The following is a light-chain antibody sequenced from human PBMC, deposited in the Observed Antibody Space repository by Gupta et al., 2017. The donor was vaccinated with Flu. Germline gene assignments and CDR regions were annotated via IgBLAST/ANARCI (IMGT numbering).Light chain of an antibody. J-gene: IGKJ3*01. CDR1: QSLLHSNGYNY. V-gene: IGKV2-28*01. Sequence: DIVMTQSPLSLPVTPGEPAYISCRSSQSLLHSNGYNYLDWYLQKPGQSPQLLIYLGSNRASGVPDRFSGSGSGTDFTLKISRVEADDVGVYYCMQALQTPLFTFGPGTKVDIK. CDR3: MQALQTPLFT. CDR2: LGS.